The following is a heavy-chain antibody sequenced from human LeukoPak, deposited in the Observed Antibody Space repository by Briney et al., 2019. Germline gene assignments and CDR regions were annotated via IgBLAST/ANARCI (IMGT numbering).Heavy chain of an antibody. J-gene: IGHJ6*02. CDR1: GFTFSHYA. D-gene: IGHD6-6*01. V-gene: IGHV3-69-1*01. CDR2: ISSSSYI. CDR3: ARDLEYSSPTWDV. Sequence: GGSLRLSCAASGFTFSHYAMYWVRQAPGKGLEGVSSISSSSYIYYADSVKGRFTISRDNAKNSLYLQMNSLRAEDTAVYYCARDLEYSSPTWDVWGQGTTVTVSS.